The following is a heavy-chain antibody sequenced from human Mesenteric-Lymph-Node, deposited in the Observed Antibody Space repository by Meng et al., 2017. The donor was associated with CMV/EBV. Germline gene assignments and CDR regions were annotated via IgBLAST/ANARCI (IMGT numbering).Heavy chain of an antibody. CDR2: INTNSGNG. J-gene: IGHJ4*02. CDR1: GYTFNYYG. CDR3: ARDQGSGSIGDY. D-gene: IGHD3-10*01. V-gene: IGHV7-4-1*02. Sequence: CKGYGYTFNYYGLNWVRQAPGQGLEWMGWINTNSGNGRYAQDFTGRFVFSLDTSVNTAYLQISSLKAEDTAVYYCARDQGSGSIGDYWGQGTLVTVSS.